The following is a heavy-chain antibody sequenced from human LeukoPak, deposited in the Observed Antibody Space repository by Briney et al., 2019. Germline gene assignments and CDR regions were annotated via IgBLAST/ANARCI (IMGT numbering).Heavy chain of an antibody. J-gene: IGHJ4*02. CDR3: VNLYSSNY. Sequence: PGGSLRLSCAASGFPLSSYAMSWVRQAPGKGLEWVSGISGGGGSTFYADSVKGRFTISRDNSKNTLDLQMNSLRAEDTAVYYCVNLYSSNYWGQGTLVTVSS. CDR2: ISGGGGST. CDR1: GFPLSSYA. V-gene: IGHV3-23*01. D-gene: IGHD6-19*01.